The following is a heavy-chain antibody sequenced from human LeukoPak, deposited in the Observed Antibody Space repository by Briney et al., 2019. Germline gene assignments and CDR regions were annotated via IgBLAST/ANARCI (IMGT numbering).Heavy chain of an antibody. CDR2: IIPILGIA. Sequence: SVKVSCKASGGTFSSYAISWVRQAPGQGLEWMGRIIPILGIANYAQKFQGRVTITADKSTSTAYMELSSLRSEDTAVYYCATEILNYYGMDVWGQGTTVTVSS. J-gene: IGHJ6*02. CDR1: GGTFSSYA. CDR3: ATEILNYYGMDV. V-gene: IGHV1-69*04.